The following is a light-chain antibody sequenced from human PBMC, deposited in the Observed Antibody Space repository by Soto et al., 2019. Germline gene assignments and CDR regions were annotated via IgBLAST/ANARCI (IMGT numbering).Light chain of an antibody. CDR2: GAS. J-gene: IGKJ2*01. CDR1: HIVSSN. Sequence: EIVMTQSPATLSVSPGERATLSCRASHIVSSNLAWYQQKPGQAPRLLIYGASTRAPGIPASFSGSGSGTEFTLPISSLQAEDFAGYYCQQYNNWPLYTLGQGTKLEIK. V-gene: IGKV3-15*01. CDR3: QQYNNWPLYT.